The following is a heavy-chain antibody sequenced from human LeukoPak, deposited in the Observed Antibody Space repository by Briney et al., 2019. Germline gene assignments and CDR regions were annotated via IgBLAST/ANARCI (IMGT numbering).Heavy chain of an antibody. J-gene: IGHJ4*02. V-gene: IGHV4-59*08. CDR2: IYYSGST. D-gene: IGHD2-21*01. CDR3: ARLGIPYYFDY. CDR1: GGSISNYH. Sequence: SETLSLTCTVSGGSISNYHWSWIRQPPGKGLEWIGHIYYSGSTKYNPSLKSRVTISVDTSKNQFSLKLSSVTAADTAVYYCARLGIPYYFDYWGQGTLVTVSS.